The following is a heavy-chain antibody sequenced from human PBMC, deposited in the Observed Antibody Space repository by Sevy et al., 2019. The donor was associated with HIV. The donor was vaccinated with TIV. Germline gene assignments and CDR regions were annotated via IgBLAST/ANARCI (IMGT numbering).Heavy chain of an antibody. V-gene: IGHV4-59*01. CDR3: EREVRFLEWPNYYYGMDV. D-gene: IGHD3-3*01. CDR2: IYYSGST. J-gene: IGHJ6*02. Sequence: SETLSLTCTVSGGSISSYYWSWIRQPPGKGLEWIGYIYYSGSTNYNPSLKSRVTISVDTSKNQFSLKLSSVTAADTAVYYCEREVRFLEWPNYYYGMDVWGQGTTVTVSS. CDR1: GGSISSYY.